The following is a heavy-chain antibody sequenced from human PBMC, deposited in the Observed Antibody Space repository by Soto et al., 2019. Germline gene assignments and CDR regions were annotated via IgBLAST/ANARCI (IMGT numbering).Heavy chain of an antibody. V-gene: IGHV3-64D*06. Sequence: GGSLRLSCSASGFTFSSYAMPWVRQAPGKGLEYVSAISSNGGSTYYADSVKGRFTISRDNSKNTLYLQMSSLRAEDTAVYYCVILIVVVPAAIFGPWGQGTLVTVSS. CDR2: ISSNGGST. CDR1: GFTFSSYA. CDR3: VILIVVVPAAIFGP. D-gene: IGHD2-2*02. J-gene: IGHJ5*02.